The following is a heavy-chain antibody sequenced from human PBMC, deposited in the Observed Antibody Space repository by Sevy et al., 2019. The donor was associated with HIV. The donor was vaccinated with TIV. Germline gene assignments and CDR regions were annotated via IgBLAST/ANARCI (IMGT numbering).Heavy chain of an antibody. Sequence: GGSLRLSCAASGFTFSSYAMSWVRQAPGKGLEWVSAISGSGGSTYYADSVKGRFTISRENSKNTLYLQMNSLRAEDTAVSYCGKGYEGIVVAGTDVRGKGTTVTV. J-gene: IGHJ6*03. V-gene: IGHV3-23*01. CDR2: ISGSGGST. CDR3: GKGYEGIVVAGTDV. D-gene: IGHD6-19*01. CDR1: GFTFSSYA.